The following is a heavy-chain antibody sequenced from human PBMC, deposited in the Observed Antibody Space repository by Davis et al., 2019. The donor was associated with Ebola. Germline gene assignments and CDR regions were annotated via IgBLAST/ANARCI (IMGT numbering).Heavy chain of an antibody. D-gene: IGHD3-3*01. J-gene: IGHJ4*02. Sequence: GESLKISCKGSGYSFTSYWIGWVRQMPGKGLEWMGIIYPGDSDTRYSPSFQGQVTISADKSISTAYLQWSSLKASDTAMYYCASGYYDFWSGYQYCFDYWGQRTLVTVSS. CDR2: IYPGDSDT. CDR3: ASGYYDFWSGYQYCFDY. V-gene: IGHV5-51*01. CDR1: GYSFTSYW.